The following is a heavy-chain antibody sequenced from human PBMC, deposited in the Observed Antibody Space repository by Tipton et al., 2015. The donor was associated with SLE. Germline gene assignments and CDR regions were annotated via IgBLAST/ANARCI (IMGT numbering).Heavy chain of an antibody. CDR3: ARVRVDTAMGVFDF. CDR2: ISTYNGNT. Sequence: QSGAEVKKPGASVKVSCKASGYTFTSYGISWVRQAPGQGPEWMGWISTYNGNTNYAQKLQGRVTMTSDTSTSTAYMELRSLRSDDTAIYYCARVRVDTAMGVFDFWGQGTLVTVSS. J-gene: IGHJ4*02. D-gene: IGHD5-18*01. CDR1: GYTFTSYG. V-gene: IGHV1-18*01.